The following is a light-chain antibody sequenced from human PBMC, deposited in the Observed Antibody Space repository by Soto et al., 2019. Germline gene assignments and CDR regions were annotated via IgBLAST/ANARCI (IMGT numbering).Light chain of an antibody. Sequence: AIRMTQSPSSFSASPGDRVTITCRASQDISNYLAWYQQKPGKAPKLLIYAASSLQSGVPSRFSASGSGTEFTLTISCLQSEDFATYYCQHYYSYPHTFGQGTKLEIK. CDR1: QDISNY. CDR2: AAS. J-gene: IGKJ2*01. CDR3: QHYYSYPHT. V-gene: IGKV1-8*01.